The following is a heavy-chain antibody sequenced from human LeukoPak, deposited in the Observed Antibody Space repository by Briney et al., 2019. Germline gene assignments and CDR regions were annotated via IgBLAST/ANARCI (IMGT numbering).Heavy chain of an antibody. J-gene: IGHJ4*02. V-gene: IGHV3-20*04. CDR3: VRVASIATTFYFDY. CDR1: GFSFDDYG. CDR2: INWNGGTT. D-gene: IGHD1-26*01. Sequence: GGSLRLACATSGFSFDDYGMSWLRQAPGKGLEWVSGINWNGGTTGYADSVKGGITISRDNGKHTLHLQMNSLRAEDTALYYCVRVASIATTFYFDYWGQGILVTVSS.